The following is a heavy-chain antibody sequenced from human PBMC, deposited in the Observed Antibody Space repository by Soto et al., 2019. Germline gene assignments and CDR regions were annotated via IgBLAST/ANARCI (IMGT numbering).Heavy chain of an antibody. CDR1: GVSFSNYY. Sequence: PSETLSLTCAVYGVSFSNYYLSWVRQPPGKGLEWIGEIKHSRRTNSNQSLMSRVTISVDTSKNQFTLKLRSVTAAGSVVYYCARGEGSEKRFDYWGQGTLVTVSS. CDR2: IKHSRRT. J-gene: IGHJ4*02. CDR3: ARGEGSEKRFDY. D-gene: IGHD3-10*01. V-gene: IGHV4-34*01.